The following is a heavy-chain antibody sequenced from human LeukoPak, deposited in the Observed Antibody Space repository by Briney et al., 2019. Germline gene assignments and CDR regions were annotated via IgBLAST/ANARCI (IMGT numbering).Heavy chain of an antibody. CDR1: GYTFTSYY. CDR3: AREGVVSYYDILTGYYSPSGFDP. Sequence: SVKVSCKASGYTFTSYYMHWVRQAPGQGLEWMGIINPSGGSTSYAQKFQGRVTMTRDTSTSTVYMELSSLRSEDTAVYYCAREGVVSYYDILTGYYSPSGFDPWGQGTLVTVSS. D-gene: IGHD3-9*01. CDR2: INPSGGST. V-gene: IGHV1-46*01. J-gene: IGHJ5*02.